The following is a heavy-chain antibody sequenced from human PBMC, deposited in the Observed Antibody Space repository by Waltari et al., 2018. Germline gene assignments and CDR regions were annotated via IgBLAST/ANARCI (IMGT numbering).Heavy chain of an antibody. V-gene: IGHV4-39*07. J-gene: IGHJ3*02. CDR1: GFSISSSSNY. D-gene: IGHD3-10*01. CDR2: IYYSGST. Sequence: QLQLQESGPGLVKPSATLSLTCTFSGFSISSSSNYWGWIRQPPGKGLEWIGSIYYSGSTYYNPSLKSRVTISVDTSKNQFSLKLSSVTAADTAVYYCARVSMVQGNAFDIWGQGTMVTVSS. CDR3: ARVSMVQGNAFDI.